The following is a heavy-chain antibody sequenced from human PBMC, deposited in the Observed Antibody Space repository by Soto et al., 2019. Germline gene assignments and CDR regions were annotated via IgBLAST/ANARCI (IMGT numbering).Heavy chain of an antibody. CDR2: IWYDGSNK. CDR1: GFTFSSYG. V-gene: IGHV3-33*01. CDR3: ARGGDYYYGMDV. Sequence: QVQLVESGGGVVQPGRSLRLSCAASGFTFSSYGMHWVRQAPGKGLEWVAVIWYDGSNKYYADSVKGRFTISRDNSKNTLYLQMNSLRAEDTAVYYCARGGDYYYGMDVWGQGSTFTVSS. J-gene: IGHJ6*02.